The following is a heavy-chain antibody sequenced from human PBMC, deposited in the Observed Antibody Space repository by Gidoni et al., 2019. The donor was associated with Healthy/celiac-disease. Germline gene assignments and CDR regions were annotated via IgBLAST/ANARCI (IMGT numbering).Heavy chain of an antibody. CDR3: ARGYDSSGFDAFDI. V-gene: IGHV4-39*01. Sequence: QLQLQESGPGLVKPSETLSLTCTVSGGAISSSSYYWGWIRRPPGKGLEWIGSIYYSGSTYYNPSLKSRVTISVDTSKNQFSLKLSSVTAADTAVYYCARGYDSSGFDAFDIWGQGTMVTVSS. CDR2: IYYSGST. CDR1: GGAISSSSYY. J-gene: IGHJ3*02. D-gene: IGHD3-22*01.